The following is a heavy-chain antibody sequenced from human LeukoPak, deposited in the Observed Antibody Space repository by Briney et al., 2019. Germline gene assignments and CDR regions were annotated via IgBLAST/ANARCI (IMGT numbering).Heavy chain of an antibody. CDR2: MSYDGGEK. D-gene: IGHD2/OR15-2a*01. Sequence: GRSLRLSCAASGSFSGHLLHWVRQAPCKGLEWVARMSYDGGEKYYADSVRGRFAISRDNSKNTVYLEMNSLRPEDAAVFYCAREGDRHFTFDYWGRGTLVTVSS. V-gene: IGHV3-30*01. CDR3: AREGDRHFTFDY. J-gene: IGHJ4*02. CDR1: GSFSGHL.